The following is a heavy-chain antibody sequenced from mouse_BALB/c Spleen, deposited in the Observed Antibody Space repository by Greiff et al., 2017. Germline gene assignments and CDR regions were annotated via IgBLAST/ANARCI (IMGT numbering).Heavy chain of an antibody. V-gene: IGHV5-6-4*01. Sequence: EVKLVESGGGLVKPGGSLKLSCAASGFTFSSYTMSWVRQTPEKRLEWVATISSGGSYTYYPDSVKGRFTISRDNAKNTLYLQMSSLKSEDTAMYYCTRGDGNFFAYWGQGTLVTVSA. CDR3: TRGDGNFFAY. J-gene: IGHJ3*01. D-gene: IGHD2-1*01. CDR2: ISSGGSYT. CDR1: GFTFSSYT.